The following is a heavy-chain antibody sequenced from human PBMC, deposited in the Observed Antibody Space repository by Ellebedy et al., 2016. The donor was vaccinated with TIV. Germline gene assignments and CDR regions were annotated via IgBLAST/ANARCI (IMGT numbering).Heavy chain of an antibody. D-gene: IGHD3-10*01. CDR3: ARDLYFGEGDALDI. CDR2: VTDDGNLK. V-gene: IGHV3-30-3*01. Sequence: GESLKISCAASASTFSSHAMVWVRQAPGMGLEWVASVTDDGNLKFYPDSVKGRFTVSRDNSKNTLYLQMSSLTTEDTAVYYCARDLYFGEGDALDIWGQGTMVIVSS. J-gene: IGHJ3*02. CDR1: ASTFSSHA.